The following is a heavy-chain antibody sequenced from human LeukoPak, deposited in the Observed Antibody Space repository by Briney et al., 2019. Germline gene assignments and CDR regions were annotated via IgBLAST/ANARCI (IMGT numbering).Heavy chain of an antibody. CDR3: ARAPGYSFGVYYFDS. CDR2: ISSSGSAI. D-gene: IGHD5-18*01. CDR1: GFTFSDYY. Sequence: GDPLRLSCAASGFTFSDYYMSWIRQAPGKGLEWVSYISSSGSAIYYADSVKGRFTLSRDNAKTSLYLQMNSLRGEDTAVYFCARAPGYSFGVYYFDSWGQGTLVTVSS. V-gene: IGHV3-11*01. J-gene: IGHJ4*02.